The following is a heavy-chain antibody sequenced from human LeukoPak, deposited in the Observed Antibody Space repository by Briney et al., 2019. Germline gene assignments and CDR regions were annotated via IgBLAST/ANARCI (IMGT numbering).Heavy chain of an antibody. CDR1: GYTFTSYY. CDR3: ARDRVSLGSPYPGASGY. CDR2: INPSGGST. V-gene: IGHV1-46*01. Sequence: GASVKVSCKASGYTFTSYYIYWVRQAPGQGLEWLGIINPSGGSTTYAQKFQGRVTMTRDTSTSTVYMELSSLKSEDTAVYYCARDRVSLGSPYPGASGYWGQGTLVTVSS. J-gene: IGHJ4*02. D-gene: IGHD1-26*01.